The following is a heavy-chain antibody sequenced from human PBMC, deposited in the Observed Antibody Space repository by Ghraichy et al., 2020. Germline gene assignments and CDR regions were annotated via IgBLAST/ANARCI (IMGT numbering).Heavy chain of an antibody. V-gene: IGHV4-38-2*02. D-gene: IGHD2-2*01. CDR3: ARGGRSSTDAFDI. CDR2: IYHSGST. Sequence: SETLSLTCTVSGYSISSGYYWGWIRQPPGKGLEWIGSIYHSGSTYYNPSLKSRVTISVDTSKNQFSLKLSSVTAADTAVYYCARGGRSSTDAFDIWGQGTMVTVSS. CDR1: GYSISSGYY. J-gene: IGHJ3*02.